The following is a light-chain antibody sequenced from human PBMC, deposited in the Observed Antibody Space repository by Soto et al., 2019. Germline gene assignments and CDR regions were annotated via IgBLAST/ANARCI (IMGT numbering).Light chain of an antibody. V-gene: IGKV3-15*01. CDR2: GAS. CDR3: QRYNNWPPWT. J-gene: IGKJ1*01. CDR1: ESVSSN. Sequence: VMTQSPASLSVSPGERATLSCRASESVSSNLAWYQQKPGQGPRLLIYGASTRATGIPARFSGSGSGTEFTLTISSLQSEDFAVYYCQRYNNWPPWTFGQGTKVDIK.